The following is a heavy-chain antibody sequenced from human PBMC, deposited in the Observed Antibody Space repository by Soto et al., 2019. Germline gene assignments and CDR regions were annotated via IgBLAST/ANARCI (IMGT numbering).Heavy chain of an antibody. V-gene: IGHV3-9*01. CDR1: GFTFDDYT. Sequence: GGSLRLSCAASGFTFDDYTMHWVRQVPGKGLEWVSGINWNSGSIGYGDSVKGRFAISRDNAKNSLHLQMNSLSAEDTAFYYCVKDESINWYSGHFRHWGQGTLVTVSS. CDR3: VKDESINWYSGHFRH. CDR2: INWNSGSI. D-gene: IGHD6-13*01. J-gene: IGHJ1*01.